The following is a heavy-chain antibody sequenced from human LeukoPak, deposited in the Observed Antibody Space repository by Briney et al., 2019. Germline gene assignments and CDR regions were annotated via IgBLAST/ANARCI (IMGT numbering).Heavy chain of an antibody. CDR1: GFTFTSSA. CDR2: IVVCSGNT. CDR3: ACFRGSLGGFGC. J-gene: IGHJ4*02. D-gene: IGHD3-16*01. V-gene: IGHV1-58*01. Sequence: GASVKVSCKASGFTFTSSAVQWVRQARGQRLEWIGWIVVCSGNTNYAQKFQERVTITRDMSTSTAYMELSSLRSEDTAVYYCACFRGSLGGFGCLGQGTLVTVYS.